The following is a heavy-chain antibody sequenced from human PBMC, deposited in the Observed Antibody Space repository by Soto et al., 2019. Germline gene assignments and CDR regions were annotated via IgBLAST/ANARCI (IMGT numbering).Heavy chain of an antibody. CDR1: GGSISSYY. J-gene: IGHJ5*02. Sequence: SETLSLTCTVSGGSISSYYWSWIRQPAGKGLEWIGRIYTSGSTNYNPSLKSRVTMSVDTSKNQFSLKLSSVTAADTAVYYCARGLVESSSPRLEPWGQGTLVTVSS. D-gene: IGHD3-16*01. CDR2: IYTSGST. V-gene: IGHV4-4*07. CDR3: ARGLVESSSPRLEP.